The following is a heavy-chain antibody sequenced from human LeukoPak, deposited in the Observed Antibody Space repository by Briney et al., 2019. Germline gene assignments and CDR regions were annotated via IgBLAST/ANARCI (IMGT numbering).Heavy chain of an antibody. CDR1: GGSISSYY. CDR3: ASSDTAMVNG. D-gene: IGHD5-18*01. Sequence: SETLSLTCTVSGGSISSYYWSWIRQPPGKGLEWIGYIYYSGSTNYNPSLKSRVTMSVDTSKNQFSLKLSSVTAADTAVYYCASSDTAMVNGWGQGTLVTVSS. J-gene: IGHJ4*02. V-gene: IGHV4-59*12. CDR2: IYYSGST.